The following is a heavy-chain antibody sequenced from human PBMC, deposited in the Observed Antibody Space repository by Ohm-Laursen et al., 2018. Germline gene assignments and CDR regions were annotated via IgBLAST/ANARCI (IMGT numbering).Heavy chain of an antibody. CDR2: ISAYNGNT. D-gene: IGHD4-23*01. CDR3: ARDSLLQTTVVYYYYGMDV. Sequence: GASVKVSCKASGYTFTSYGISWVRQAPGQGLEWMGWISAYNGNTNYAQKLQGRVTMTRNTSINTAYMELSSLRSEDTAVYYGARDSLLQTTVVYYYYGMDVWGQGTTVTVSS. CDR1: GYTFTSYG. J-gene: IGHJ6*02. V-gene: IGHV1-18*01.